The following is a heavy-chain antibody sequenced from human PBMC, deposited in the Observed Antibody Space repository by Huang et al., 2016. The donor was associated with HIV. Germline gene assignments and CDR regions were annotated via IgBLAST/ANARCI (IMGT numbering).Heavy chain of an antibody. V-gene: IGHV1-8*03. D-gene: IGHD3-3*01. J-gene: IGHJ5*02. CDR2: MNPNGGDT. Sequence: QVQLVQSGAEVKKPGASVKVSCKASGYTFTRYHINWVRQATGQGLECIGWMNPNGGDTGDAQKLQGRVTITRNTSISTAYMELSRLRSEDTAVYDGASSSVDYDFWTTYRLGWFDPWGQGTLVTVSS. CDR1: GYTFTRYH. CDR3: ASSSVDYDFWTTYRLGWFDP.